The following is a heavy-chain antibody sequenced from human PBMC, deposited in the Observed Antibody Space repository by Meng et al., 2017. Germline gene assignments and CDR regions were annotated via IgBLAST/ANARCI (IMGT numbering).Heavy chain of an antibody. D-gene: IGHD3-3*01. CDR2: IWYDGSNK. CDR1: GFTFSSYG. Sequence: GGSLRLSCAASGFTFSSYGMHWVRQAPGKGLEWVAVIWYDGSNKYYADSVKGRFTISRDNSKNTLYLQMNSLRAEDTAVYYCARDPDDFWSGYLDYWGQGTLVTVSS. J-gene: IGHJ4*02. V-gene: IGHV3-33*01. CDR3: ARDPDDFWSGYLDY.